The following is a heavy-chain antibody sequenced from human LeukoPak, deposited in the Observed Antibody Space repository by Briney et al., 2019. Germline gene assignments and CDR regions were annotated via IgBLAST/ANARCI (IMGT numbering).Heavy chain of an antibody. CDR3: ARDGAVTRGNDAFDI. CDR1: GFTFSSYA. J-gene: IGHJ3*02. Sequence: PGRSLRLSCAASGFTFSSYAMHWVRQAPGKGLEWVAVISYDGSNKYYADSVKGRFTISRDNSKNTLYLQMNSLRAEDTAVYYCARDGAVTRGNDAFDIWGQGTMVTVSS. D-gene: IGHD4-17*01. CDR2: ISYDGSNK. V-gene: IGHV3-30*04.